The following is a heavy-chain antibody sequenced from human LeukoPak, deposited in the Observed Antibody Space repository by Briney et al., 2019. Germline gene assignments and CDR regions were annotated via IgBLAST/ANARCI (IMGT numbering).Heavy chain of an antibody. J-gene: IGHJ2*01. Sequence: GGSLRLSCAASGITFSSYWMSWVRQAPGKGLEWVANINQDGSGKYYVDSVKGRFTISRDNAKNSLYLQMNSLRAEDTAVYYCARVVGAGYFDLWGRGTLVTVSS. CDR3: ARVVGAGYFDL. CDR1: GITFSSYW. CDR2: INQDGSGK. D-gene: IGHD1-26*01. V-gene: IGHV3-7*01.